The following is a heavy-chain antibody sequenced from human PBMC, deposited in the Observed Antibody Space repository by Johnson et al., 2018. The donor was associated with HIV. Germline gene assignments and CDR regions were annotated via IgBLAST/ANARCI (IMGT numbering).Heavy chain of an antibody. CDR3: ATRQQLVPGAFDI. CDR2: IWYDGSNK. CDR1: GFTFSSYA. Sequence: QVQLVESGGGVVQPGRSLRLSCAASGFTFSSYAMHWVRQAPGKGLEWVAVIWYDGSNKNYVDSVKGRFTISRDNSKNTLYLQMNSLRAEATAVYYCATRQQLVPGAFDIWGQGTMVTVSS. J-gene: IGHJ3*02. V-gene: IGHV3-33*08. D-gene: IGHD6-13*01.